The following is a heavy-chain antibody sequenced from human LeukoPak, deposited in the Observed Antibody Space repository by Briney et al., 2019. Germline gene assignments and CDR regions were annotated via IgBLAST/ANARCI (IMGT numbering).Heavy chain of an antibody. V-gene: IGHV3-7*01. CDR2: IRQDGSEK. Sequence: GGSLRLSCAASGFTFSHYWMSWVRQAPGKGLEWVANIRQDGSEKYYVDSVKGRFTISRDNAKNSLYLQMNGLRAEDTAIYYCAGDSSGYYWAYWGQGTPVTVSS. J-gene: IGHJ4*02. CDR1: GFTFSHYW. CDR3: AGDSSGYYWAY. D-gene: IGHD3-22*01.